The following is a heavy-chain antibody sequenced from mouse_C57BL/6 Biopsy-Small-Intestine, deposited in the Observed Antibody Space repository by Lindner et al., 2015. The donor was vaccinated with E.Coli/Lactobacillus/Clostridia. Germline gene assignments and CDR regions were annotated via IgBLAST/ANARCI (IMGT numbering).Heavy chain of an antibody. V-gene: IGHV1-26*01. CDR1: GYMFIDYY. CDR3: ARPRPYDGYPFAY. J-gene: IGHJ3*01. CDR2: INPNNGGT. D-gene: IGHD2-3*01. Sequence: VQLQESGPEMVKPGASVKISCKASGYMFIDYYMNWVKLSHGKSLEWIGDINPNNGGTTYKQKFKGKATLTVDKSSSTAYMELRSLTSEDSAVYYCARPRPYDGYPFAYWGQGTLVTVSA.